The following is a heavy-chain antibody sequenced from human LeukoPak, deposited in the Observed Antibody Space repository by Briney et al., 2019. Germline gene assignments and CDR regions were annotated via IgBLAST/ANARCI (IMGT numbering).Heavy chain of an antibody. D-gene: IGHD2-21*02. CDR2: ISSSSSYI. Sequence: GGSLRLSCAASGFTFSSYSMNWVRQAPGKGLEWVSSISSSSSYIYYADSVKGRFTISRDNAKNSLYLQMNSLRAEDTAVYYCARESRTPHIVVVTAILDYRGQGTLVTVSS. V-gene: IGHV3-21*01. CDR1: GFTFSSYS. J-gene: IGHJ4*02. CDR3: ARESRTPHIVVVTAILDY.